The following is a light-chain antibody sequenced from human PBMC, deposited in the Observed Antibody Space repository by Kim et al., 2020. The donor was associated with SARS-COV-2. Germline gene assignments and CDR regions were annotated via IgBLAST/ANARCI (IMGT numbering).Light chain of an antibody. J-gene: IGKJ2*01. Sequence: DIQLTQSPSFLSAFVGDRVTITCRASQGISSSYLAWYQQKPGKGPKLLIYSASTLQSGVPSRFSGSGSGAEFSLTISSLQPEDSATYYCQQLNDYPYTFGQGTKLEI. CDR2: SAS. V-gene: IGKV1-9*01. CDR1: QGISSSY. CDR3: QQLNDYPYT.